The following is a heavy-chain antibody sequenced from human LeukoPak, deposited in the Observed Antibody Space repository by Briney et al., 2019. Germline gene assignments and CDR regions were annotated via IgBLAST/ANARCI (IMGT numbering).Heavy chain of an antibody. D-gene: IGHD4-17*01. Sequence: SETLSLTCAVSVGSNSSGDYSGRWIRQPPGKGLEWFGYIYHSGSTYYNPSLMNRVAISVDESKNQFSLKLRSVTAADTAVYYCARTNYGDYVGWFDPWGQGTLVTVSS. V-gene: IGHV4-30-2*01. CDR3: ARTNYGDYVGWFDP. J-gene: IGHJ5*02. CDR1: VGSNSSGDYS. CDR2: IYHSGST.